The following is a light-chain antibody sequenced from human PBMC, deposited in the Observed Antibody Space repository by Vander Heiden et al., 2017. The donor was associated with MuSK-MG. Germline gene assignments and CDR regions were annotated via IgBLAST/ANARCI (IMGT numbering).Light chain of an antibody. J-gene: IGLJ2*01. CDR3: QSYDSRLSGLV. Sequence: QSALTQPPSVSGAPGQRVTMSCTGNNSNIGAGDDVHWYRQLPGTAPKLLIYADSKRPSGVPDRFSGSKSGTSGSLAINGLLAEDEADYYCQSYDSRLSGLVFGGGTRLTVL. CDR2: ADS. V-gene: IGLV1-40*01. CDR1: NSNIGAGDD.